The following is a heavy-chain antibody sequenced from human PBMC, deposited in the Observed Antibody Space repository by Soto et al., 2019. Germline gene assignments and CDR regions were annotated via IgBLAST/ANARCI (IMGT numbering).Heavy chain of an antibody. CDR1: GYTFTSYT. J-gene: IGHJ6*02. CDR2: INAGNGNT. Sequence: QVQLVQSGAEEKKPGASVKVSCKASGYTFTSYTMHWVRQAPGQRLEWMGWINAGNGNTKYSQKFQGRVTITRDTSASTAYMELSSLRSEDTAVYYCARDPSYYGMDVWGQGTTVTVSS. CDR3: ARDPSYYGMDV. V-gene: IGHV1-3*05.